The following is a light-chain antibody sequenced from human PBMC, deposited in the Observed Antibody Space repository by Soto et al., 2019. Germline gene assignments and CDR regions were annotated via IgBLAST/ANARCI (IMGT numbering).Light chain of an antibody. V-gene: IGKV1-33*01. CDR3: QQYDNLPPFT. Sequence: DIQMTQSPSSLSASVGDRVTLTCQASQDISNYLNWYQQKPGKAPKLLIYDASNLETGGPSRFSGSGSGTDFTFTISSLQPEDIATYYCQQYDNLPPFTFGPGTKVDIK. J-gene: IGKJ3*01. CDR2: DAS. CDR1: QDISNY.